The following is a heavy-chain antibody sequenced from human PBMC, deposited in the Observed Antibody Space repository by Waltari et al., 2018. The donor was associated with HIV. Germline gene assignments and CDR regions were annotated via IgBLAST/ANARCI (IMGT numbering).Heavy chain of an antibody. V-gene: IGHV4-39*01. CDR3: ARHALRVGAAYWNFDL. CDR2: IYYTGRA. CDR1: GGSVSSSSYF. J-gene: IGHJ2*01. Sequence: QLQLQESGPGLVKPSETLSLTCAVSGGSVSSSSYFWGWIRQPPGKGLEWVGRIYYTGRAYYNPSLKSRVTISVDTSKNQFSLKVTSVTAADTAVYYCARHALRVGAAYWNFDLSGRGTLVTVSS. D-gene: IGHD1-26*01.